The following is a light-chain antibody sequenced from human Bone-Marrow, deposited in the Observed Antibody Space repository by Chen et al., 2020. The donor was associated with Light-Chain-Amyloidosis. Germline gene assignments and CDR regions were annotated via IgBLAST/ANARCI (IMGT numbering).Light chain of an antibody. V-gene: IGKV3-20*01. CDR1: QTISSNY. J-gene: IGKJ4*01. Sequence: EIVLTQSPGPLSLSPGEVANLSCRASQTISSNYLTWYQQKFGQAPRLLIYGSSSRATGIPDRFTGSGSGTDFTLTINRLEPEDFEMYYCQQYGTSPLTFGGGTKVEIK. CDR3: QQYGTSPLT. CDR2: GSS.